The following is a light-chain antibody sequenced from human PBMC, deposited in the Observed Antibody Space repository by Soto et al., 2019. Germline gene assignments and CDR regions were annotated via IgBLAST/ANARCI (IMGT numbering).Light chain of an antibody. V-gene: IGKV1-17*02. CDR2: AAS. CDR1: QGIRND. J-gene: IGKJ1*01. CDR3: LQHNSYPRT. Sequence: DLQMTPSPSSLSASVGDRVTITCRARQGIRNDLGWYQQKPGKDPKRLIYAASSLQSGVPSRFSGSGAGTEFTLTSTNLQPEDFTTNYCLQHNSYPRTFGQGTKVEIK.